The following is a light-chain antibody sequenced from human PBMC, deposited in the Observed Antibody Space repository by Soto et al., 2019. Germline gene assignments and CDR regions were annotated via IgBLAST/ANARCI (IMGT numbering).Light chain of an antibody. J-gene: IGKJ5*01. Sequence: ENVLTQSPATLSLYPGERATLSCRASQSVSSYLAWYQQKPGQAPRLLIYDASNRATGIPARFSGSGSGTDFTLTITSLEPEDFAVYYCQQRNNWVTFGQGTRLE. CDR1: QSVSSY. CDR2: DAS. CDR3: QQRNNWVT. V-gene: IGKV3-11*01.